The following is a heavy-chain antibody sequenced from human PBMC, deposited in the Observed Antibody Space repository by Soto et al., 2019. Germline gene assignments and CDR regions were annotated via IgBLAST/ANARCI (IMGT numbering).Heavy chain of an antibody. Sequence: PSETLSLTCTVSGGSISSSRCHWGWIRQPPGKGLEWIASIKYSGTTFYNPSLKSRVTLSVDTSKNQFSLKLSSVTAADTAVYYCARYKDVRFRPGGNYYYYYGMDVWGQGTTVTVSS. J-gene: IGHJ6*02. CDR1: GGSISSSRCH. V-gene: IGHV4-39*07. D-gene: IGHD3-3*01. CDR2: IKYSGTT. CDR3: ARYKDVRFRPGGNYYYYYGMDV.